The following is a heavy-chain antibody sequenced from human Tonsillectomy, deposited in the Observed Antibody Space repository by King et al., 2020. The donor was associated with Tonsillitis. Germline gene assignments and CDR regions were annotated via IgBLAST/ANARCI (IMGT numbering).Heavy chain of an antibody. CDR2: ISGRGGNT. Sequence: VQLVESGGGLVQPGGSLRLSCAASGFSFSSYAMSWVRQAPGKGLEWVAAISGRGGNTYYADSVEGRFTVSRDNANNTQYRQMNRLRAEDTAIYYCAKVPYGGNSGATWNQIYYFDFWGQGTLVTVSS. CDR1: GFSFSSYA. D-gene: IGHD4-23*01. CDR3: AKVPYGGNSGATWNQIYYFDF. V-gene: IGHV3-23*04. J-gene: IGHJ4*02.